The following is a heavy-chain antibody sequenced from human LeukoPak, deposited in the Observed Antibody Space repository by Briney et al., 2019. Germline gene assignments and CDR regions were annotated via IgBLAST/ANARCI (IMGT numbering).Heavy chain of an antibody. CDR3: ARGGPTTYFDY. CDR1: GGTFNSYP. Sequence: SVKVSCKASGGTFNSYPISWVRQAPGQGLEWMGGIIPIFGTANFAQKFQGRVTITADESTSTASMELRSLRSEDTAVYYCARGGPTTYFDYWGQGTLITVSS. CDR2: IIPIFGTA. V-gene: IGHV1-69*13. J-gene: IGHJ4*02. D-gene: IGHD1-26*01.